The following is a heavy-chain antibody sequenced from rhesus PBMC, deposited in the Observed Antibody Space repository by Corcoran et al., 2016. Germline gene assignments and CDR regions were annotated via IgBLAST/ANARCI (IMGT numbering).Heavy chain of an antibody. CDR2: ICGRGGST. J-gene: IGHJ4*01. CDR1: GGSISSNY. D-gene: IGHD6-13*01. CDR3: ARVVISSWSYFDY. Sequence: QVQLQESGPGLVKPSETLSLTCAVSGGSISSNYWSWIRQPPGKGLEWSGRICGRGGSTDSNPSLKSRVTISTDTAKNQFSLRLSSLTAADTALYYCARVVISSWSYFDYWGQGVLVTVSS. V-gene: IGHV4-160*01.